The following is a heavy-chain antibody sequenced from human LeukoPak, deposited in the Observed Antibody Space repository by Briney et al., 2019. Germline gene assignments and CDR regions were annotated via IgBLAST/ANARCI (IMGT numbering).Heavy chain of an antibody. V-gene: IGHV3-15*01. Sequence: GGSLRLSCAASGFTFSSYSMNWVRQAPGKGLEWVGRIKSKTDGGTTDYAAPVKGRFTISRDDSKNTLYLQMNSLKTEDTAVYYCTTDPLYDFWYKNWFDPWGQGTLVTVSS. J-gene: IGHJ5*02. CDR3: TTDPLYDFWYKNWFDP. CDR1: GFTFSSYS. CDR2: IKSKTDGGTT. D-gene: IGHD3-3*01.